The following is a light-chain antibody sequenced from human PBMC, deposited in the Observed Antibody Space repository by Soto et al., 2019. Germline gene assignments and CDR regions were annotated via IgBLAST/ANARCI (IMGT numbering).Light chain of an antibody. V-gene: IGLV2-8*01. CDR1: SSDVGAYDY. CDR3: GSFAGSTNFPYV. Sequence: QSVLTQPASASGSTGQSVTISCTGTSSDVGAYDYVSWYQQHPGKAPKLMIYEINKRPSGVPDRFSGSKSGNTASLTVSGLQAEDEADYYCGSFAGSTNFPYVFGTATKVTVL. J-gene: IGLJ1*01. CDR2: EIN.